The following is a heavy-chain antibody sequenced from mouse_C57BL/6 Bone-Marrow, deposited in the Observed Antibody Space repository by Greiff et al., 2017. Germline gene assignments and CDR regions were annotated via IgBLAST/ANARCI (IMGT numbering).Heavy chain of an antibody. CDR2: ISSGGDYI. CDR3: TRGELVFDD. Sequence: EVQLQESGEGLVKPGGSLKLSCAASGFTFSSYAMSWVRQTPEKRLEWVAYISSGGDYIYYADTVKGRFTISRDNARNTLYLQMSSLKSEDTAMDYCTRGELVFDDWGKGTTLTVSS. J-gene: IGHJ2*01. CDR1: GFTFSSYA. D-gene: IGHD4-1*01. V-gene: IGHV5-9-1*02.